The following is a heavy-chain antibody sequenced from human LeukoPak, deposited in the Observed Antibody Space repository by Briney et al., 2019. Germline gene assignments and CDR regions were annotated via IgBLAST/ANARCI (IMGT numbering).Heavy chain of an antibody. V-gene: IGHV4-59*01. CDR1: GGSISDYF. J-gene: IGHJ6*03. CDR2: IYYIGST. CDR3: ARGDFCSSSSCYLRPMDV. D-gene: IGHD2-2*01. Sequence: SETLSLTCTVSGGSISDYFWSWIRQPPGKGLEWIAYIYYIGSTTYNPSLKSRVTMSVDTAKNQFSLKLRSVTAADTAVYYCARGDFCSSSSCYLRPMDVWGKGTTVTVSS.